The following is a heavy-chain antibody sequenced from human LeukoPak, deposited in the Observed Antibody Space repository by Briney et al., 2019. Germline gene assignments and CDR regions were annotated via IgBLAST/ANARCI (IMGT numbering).Heavy chain of an antibody. D-gene: IGHD4-23*01. CDR3: ARKGYGGNSAQDYGMDV. J-gene: IGHJ6*02. CDR1: GGSFSGYY. CDR2: INHSGST. Sequence: SETLSLTCAVYGGSFSGYYWSWMRQPPGKGLEWIGEINHSGSTNYNPSLKSRVTISVDTSKNQFSLKLSSVTAADTAVYYCARKGYGGNSAQDYGMDVWGQGTTVTVSS. V-gene: IGHV4-34*01.